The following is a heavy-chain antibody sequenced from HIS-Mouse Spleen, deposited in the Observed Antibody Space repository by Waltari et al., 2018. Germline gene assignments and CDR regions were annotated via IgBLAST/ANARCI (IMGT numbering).Heavy chain of an antibody. V-gene: IGHV4-39*07. D-gene: IGHD6-13*01. Sequence: QLQLQESAPGRVKPSATLSLTSTVSGGSISGSVYHWAGIRQPPGKGLEWIGSIYYSGSTYYNPSLKSRVTISVDTSKNQFSLKLSSVTAADTAVYYCAREIPYSSSWYDWYFDLWGRGTLVTVSS. CDR1: GGSISGSVYH. CDR2: IYYSGST. J-gene: IGHJ2*01. CDR3: AREIPYSSSWYDWYFDL.